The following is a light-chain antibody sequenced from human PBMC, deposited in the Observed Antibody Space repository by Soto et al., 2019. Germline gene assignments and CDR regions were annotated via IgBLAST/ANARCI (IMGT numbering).Light chain of an antibody. CDR2: WAS. V-gene: IGKV4-1*01. CDR3: HQRQSWPRT. J-gene: IGKJ1*01. Sequence: IVMTQSTDSLAVSLGERATINCKSSQSLLYSSNNKNYLAWFQHKPGQPPKLLLYWASTRESGVPDRFSGSGSGTEFTLTISSLQSEDFALYYCHQRQSWPRTFGQGTKVDIK. CDR1: QSLLYSSNNKNY.